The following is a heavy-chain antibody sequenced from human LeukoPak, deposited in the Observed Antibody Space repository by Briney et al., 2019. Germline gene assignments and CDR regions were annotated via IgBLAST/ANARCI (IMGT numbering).Heavy chain of an antibody. V-gene: IGHV3-74*01. D-gene: IGHD3-10*01. CDR1: GFTFSDSW. CDR3: ATEGNYRFDY. J-gene: IGHJ4*02. Sequence: GGSLRLSCTCSGFTFSDSWIHWVRQAPGKGLVWLSRINGDGSTTNYADSVKGRFTISRDNAQDTLYLQMNTLSAEDTAVYYCATEGNYRFDYWGQGTLVTVSS. CDR2: INGDGSTT.